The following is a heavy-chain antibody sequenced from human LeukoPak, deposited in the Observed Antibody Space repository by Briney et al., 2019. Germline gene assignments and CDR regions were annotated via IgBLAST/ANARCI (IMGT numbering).Heavy chain of an antibody. CDR2: MNPNSGNT. D-gene: IGHD2-2*01. CDR1: GYTFTSYD. V-gene: IGHV1-8*01. CDR3: ARAPLVGYYYYMDV. J-gene: IGHJ6*03. Sequence: ASVKVSCKASGYTFTSYDINWVRQATGQGLERMGWMNPNSGNTGYAQKFQGRVTMTRNTSISTAYMELSSLRSENTAVYYCARAPLVGYYYYMDVWGKGTTVTVSS.